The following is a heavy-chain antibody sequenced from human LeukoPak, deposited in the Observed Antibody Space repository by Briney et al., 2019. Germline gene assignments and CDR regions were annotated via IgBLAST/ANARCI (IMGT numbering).Heavy chain of an antibody. CDR1: GGSITSYY. J-gene: IGHJ4*02. Sequence: SETLSLTCTVSGGSITSYYWSWIRQPPGKGLEWIGYIYYSGSTTYNPSLKSRVTISVDTSKNQFSLKLSSVAAADTAVYYCARGFADGDTGPFDYWGQGTLVTVSS. CDR2: IYYSGST. D-gene: IGHD4-17*01. CDR3: ARGFADGDTGPFDY. V-gene: IGHV4-59*01.